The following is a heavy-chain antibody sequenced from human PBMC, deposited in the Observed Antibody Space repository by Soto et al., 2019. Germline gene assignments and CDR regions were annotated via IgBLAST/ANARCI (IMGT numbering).Heavy chain of an antibody. CDR1: GYRFSSYG. CDR2: VSGYDGNT. J-gene: IGHJ6*02. V-gene: IGHV1-18*01. Sequence: GASVKVSCKASGYRFSSYGVNWVRQAPGQGLEWVGSVSGYDGNTKYAQRLQDRVIMTTDTSTSTAYLELRSLTSDDTAVYYCARDHPTVPHYVMDVWGQGSTVIVSS. CDR3: ARDHPTVPHYVMDV. D-gene: IGHD3-10*02.